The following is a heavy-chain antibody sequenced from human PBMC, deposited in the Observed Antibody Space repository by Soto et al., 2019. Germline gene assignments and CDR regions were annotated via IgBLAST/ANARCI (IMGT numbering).Heavy chain of an antibody. CDR2: IYHSGST. Sequence: SETLSLTCAVSGGSVSSGGYSWSWIGQPPGKGLEWIGYIYHSGSTYYNPSLKSRVTISVDTSKNQFSVKLNSVTAADTAVYYCARHQSIVVVTAARAFDIWGQGTMVTVSS. CDR3: ARHQSIVVVTAARAFDI. D-gene: IGHD2-15*01. CDR1: GGSVSSGGYS. V-gene: IGHV4-30-2*03. J-gene: IGHJ3*02.